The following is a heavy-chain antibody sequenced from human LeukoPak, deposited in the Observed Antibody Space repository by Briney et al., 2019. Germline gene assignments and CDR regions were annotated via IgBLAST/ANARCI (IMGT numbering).Heavy chain of an antibody. CDR3: TRAAFDV. CDR1: GLTFSDSA. Sequence: GGSLKLSCAASGLTFSDSAFHWVRQASGKGLEWVGHIRSKPNGYATGYAASVKGRFTVSRDDSKNTAYLQMNSLNSEDTALYFCTRAAFDVWGQGTMVTASS. J-gene: IGHJ3*01. V-gene: IGHV3-73*01. CDR2: IRSKPNGYAT.